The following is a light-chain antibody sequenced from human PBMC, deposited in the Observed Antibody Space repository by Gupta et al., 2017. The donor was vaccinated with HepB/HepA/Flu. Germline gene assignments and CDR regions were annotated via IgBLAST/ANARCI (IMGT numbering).Light chain of an antibody. CDR1: QTVSRNS. CDR3: QQYGTSPLT. V-gene: IGKV3-20*01. Sequence: EIVLTQSPGTLSLSTGEGATLSCRASQTVSRNSLAWYQQRPGQAPRLLIYGASGRATGIPDRFSGSGSGSDFTLTITRLEPEDFAVYYCQQYGTSPLTFGGGTKVEIK. J-gene: IGKJ4*01. CDR2: GAS.